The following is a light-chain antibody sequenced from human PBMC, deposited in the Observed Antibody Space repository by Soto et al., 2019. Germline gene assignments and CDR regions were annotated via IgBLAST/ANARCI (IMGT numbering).Light chain of an antibody. V-gene: IGKV3-15*01. CDR3: QQYNNWPPWT. CDR1: QGIGDT. Sequence: EVVMRQSPATLSVSPGEGAPLSCRASQGIGDTLAWYQHKPGQTPRLLIYGASTRATGIPARFSGSGSGTEFTLTISSLQSEDFAVYYCQQYNNWPPWTFGQGTKVDIK. CDR2: GAS. J-gene: IGKJ1*01.